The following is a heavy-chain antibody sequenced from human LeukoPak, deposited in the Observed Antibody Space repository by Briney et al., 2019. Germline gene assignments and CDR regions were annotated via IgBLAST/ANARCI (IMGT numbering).Heavy chain of an antibody. V-gene: IGHV3-33*01. CDR3: ARGFGSGASSVQF. D-gene: IGHD2-15*01. Sequence: GGSLRLSCAASGFTFKTYAMHWVRQAPGKGLDWLAVIWYDGKFKYYGDSVKGRISISRDNSKATLDLQMDNLRAEDSGVYYCARGFGSGASSVQFWGQGTLVTVSS. CDR1: GFTFKTYA. CDR2: IWYDGKFK. J-gene: IGHJ4*02.